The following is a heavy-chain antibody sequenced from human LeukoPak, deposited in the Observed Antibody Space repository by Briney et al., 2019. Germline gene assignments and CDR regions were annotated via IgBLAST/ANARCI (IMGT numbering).Heavy chain of an antibody. Sequence: PSETLSLTCTVSGGSIRSYYWSWIRQPPGKGLEWIGYAYYSGSTNYNPSLKSRVTISVDTSKNQFSLRLSSVTAADTAVYYCARGGTLRGDGYIMTHYYYYYYMDVWGKGTTVTISS. CDR1: GGSIRSYY. J-gene: IGHJ6*03. V-gene: IGHV4-59*08. CDR2: AYYSGST. CDR3: ARGGTLRGDGYIMTHYYYYYYMDV. D-gene: IGHD5-24*01.